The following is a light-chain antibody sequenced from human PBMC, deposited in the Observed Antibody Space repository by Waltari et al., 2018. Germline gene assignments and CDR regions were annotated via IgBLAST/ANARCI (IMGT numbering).Light chain of an antibody. V-gene: IGKV3-20*01. CDR1: QTVNRRS. Sequence: ELVLTQSPGTVSLSPGERATLSCRASQTVNRRSLAWYQQKPGQAPRLLINAASSRVTGIPDRVSGSGSGTDFNITISKVEPEDSAVYYCQQYGGSPITFGQGTRLEIK. J-gene: IGKJ5*01. CDR3: QQYGGSPIT. CDR2: AAS.